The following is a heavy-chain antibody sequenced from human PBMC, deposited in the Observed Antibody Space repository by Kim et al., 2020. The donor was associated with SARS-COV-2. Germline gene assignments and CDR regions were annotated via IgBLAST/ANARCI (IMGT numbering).Heavy chain of an antibody. J-gene: IGHJ3*02. D-gene: IGHD1-26*01. CDR3: ARVIVGALDAFDI. CDR2: IYYSGST. Sequence: SETLSLTCTVSGGSISSGGYYWSWIRQHPGKGLEWIGYIYYSGSTYYNPSLKSRVTISVDTSKNQFSLKLSSVTAADTAVYYCARVIVGALDAFDIWGQGTMVTVSS. CDR1: GGSISSGGYY. V-gene: IGHV4-31*03.